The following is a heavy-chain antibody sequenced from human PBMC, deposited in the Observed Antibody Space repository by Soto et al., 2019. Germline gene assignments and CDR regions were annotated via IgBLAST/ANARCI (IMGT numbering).Heavy chain of an antibody. D-gene: IGHD1-1*01. Sequence: SGPTLVNPTQTVTLTCTFSGFSLINTGVTVGWIRQPPGKALEWLALMYWHDDKRYNPSLRNRLTIAKDTSKNRVVLTLANVGPVDTATYFCAFSLFQLLPGSSDSWGPATLVTVS. J-gene: IGHJ5*01. CDR2: MYWHDDK. CDR3: AFSLFQLLPGSSDS. CDR1: GFSLINTGVT. V-gene: IGHV2-5*01.